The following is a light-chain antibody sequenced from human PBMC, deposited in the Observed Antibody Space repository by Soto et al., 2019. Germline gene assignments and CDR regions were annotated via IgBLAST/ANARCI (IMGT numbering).Light chain of an antibody. V-gene: IGKV1-8*01. CDR2: AAS. Sequence: AIRITQYPSSFSASTGDRSTITGRASQGISSYLAWYQQKPGKARNLLIYAASTLQSGVPSRFSGSGSGTDFTLTISCLQSEDFATYYCQQYYSYPRAFGPGTKVDIK. CDR3: QQYYSYPRA. J-gene: IGKJ1*01. CDR1: QGISSY.